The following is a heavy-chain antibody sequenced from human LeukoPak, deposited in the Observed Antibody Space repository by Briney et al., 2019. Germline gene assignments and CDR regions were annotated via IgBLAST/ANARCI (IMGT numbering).Heavy chain of an antibody. D-gene: IGHD6-19*01. Sequence: AASVKVSCKASGYTFTGYYMHWVRQAPGQGLEWMGWINPNSGGTNYAQKFQGRVTMTRDTSISTAYMELSRLRSDDTAVYYCARRGRSGWSSSEADYRGQGTLVTVSS. V-gene: IGHV1-2*02. CDR3: ARRGRSGWSSSEADY. CDR2: INPNSGGT. J-gene: IGHJ4*02. CDR1: GYTFTGYY.